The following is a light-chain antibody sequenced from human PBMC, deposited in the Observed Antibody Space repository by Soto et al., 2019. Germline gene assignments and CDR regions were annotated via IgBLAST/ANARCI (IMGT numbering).Light chain of an antibody. CDR1: QSISGW. J-gene: IGKJ1*01. CDR3: QQYNTYSRT. CDR2: DAS. V-gene: IGKV1-5*01. Sequence: DTQMTQSPSTLSASVGDRVTITCRASQSISGWLAWYQQKPRKAPKLLIYDASSLESGDPSRFSGGGSGTEFTLTISSLQPDDSATYYCQQYNTYSRTFGQGTKVEIK.